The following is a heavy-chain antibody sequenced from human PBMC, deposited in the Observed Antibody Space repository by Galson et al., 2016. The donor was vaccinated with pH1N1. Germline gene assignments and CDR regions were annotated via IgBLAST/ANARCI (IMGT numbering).Heavy chain of an antibody. V-gene: IGHV1-46*01. J-gene: IGHJ4*02. CDR3: ARDLARRHDS. Sequence: SVKVSCKASGYIFTSYYIHWVRQAPGQGLEWLGVIDPRGGTTYAQKFHGRVTMTSDTSTNTVSLELSSLKSDDTAVYFCARDLARRHDSWGQGTLVTVSS. CDR1: GYIFTSYY. CDR2: IDPRGGT.